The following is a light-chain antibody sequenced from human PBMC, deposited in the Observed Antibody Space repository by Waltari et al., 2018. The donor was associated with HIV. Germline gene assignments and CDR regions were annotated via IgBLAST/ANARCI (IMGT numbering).Light chain of an antibody. Sequence: SYVVSQPPSESVAPGQTAVITCGGNNIGSKNVHWYQQKPGQAPVFVIYYDFDRPSGIPERLSGSSSGNTATLTIRRVEAGDEADYYCQVWDSTTDHVIFGGGTKLTVL. V-gene: IGLV3-21*04. CDR3: QVWDSTTDHVI. CDR2: YDF. J-gene: IGLJ2*01. CDR1: NIGSKN.